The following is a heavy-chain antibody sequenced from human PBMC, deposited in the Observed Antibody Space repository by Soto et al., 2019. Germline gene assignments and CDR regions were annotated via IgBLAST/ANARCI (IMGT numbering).Heavy chain of an antibody. V-gene: IGHV3-21*01. CDR1: GFTFSSYS. J-gene: IGHJ6*02. Sequence: EVQLVESGGGLVKPGGSLRLSCAASGFTFSSYSMNWVRQAPGKGLEWVSSISSSSSYIYYADSVKGRFTISRDNAKNSLYLQMNSLRADDTAVYYCARDIAALYGMDVWGQGTTVTVSS. CDR2: ISSSSSYI. D-gene: IGHD6-25*01. CDR3: ARDIAALYGMDV.